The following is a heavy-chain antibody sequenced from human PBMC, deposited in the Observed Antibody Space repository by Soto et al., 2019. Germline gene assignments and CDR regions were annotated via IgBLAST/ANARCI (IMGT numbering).Heavy chain of an antibody. D-gene: IGHD3-22*01. CDR2: IIPIFGTA. J-gene: IGHJ4*02. CDR3: ARVADYYDSLGYFDY. Sequence: SVKVSCKASGGTFSSYAISWVRQAPGQGLEWMGGIIPIFGTANYAQKFQGRVTITADESTSTAYMELSSLRSEDTAVYYCARVADYYDSLGYFDYWGQGTLVTVSS. V-gene: IGHV1-69*13. CDR1: GGTFSSYA.